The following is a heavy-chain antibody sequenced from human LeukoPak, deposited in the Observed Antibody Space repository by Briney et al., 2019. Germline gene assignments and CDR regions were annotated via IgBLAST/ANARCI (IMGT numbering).Heavy chain of an antibody. Sequence: GSVTVSCTASGYTFTDYYMHWVRQAPGQGLEGMGWINANSGGTNYAQKFQSRVTITRDTSISTAYMELSRLRSDDTAVYYCARGDRGSSGYYEGWGQGTLVTVSS. D-gene: IGHD3-22*01. V-gene: IGHV1-2*02. J-gene: IGHJ4*02. CDR2: INANSGGT. CDR1: GYTFTDYY. CDR3: ARGDRGSSGYYEG.